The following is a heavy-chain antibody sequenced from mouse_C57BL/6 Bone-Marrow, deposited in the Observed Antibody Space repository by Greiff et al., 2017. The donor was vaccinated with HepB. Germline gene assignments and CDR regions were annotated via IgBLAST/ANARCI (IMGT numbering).Heavy chain of an antibody. V-gene: IGHV1-64*01. Sequence: VQLQQPGAELVKPGASVKLSCKASGYTFTSYWMHWVKQRPGQGLEWIGMIHPNSGSTNYNEKFKSKATLTVDKSSSTAYMQLSSLTSEDSAVYYCARGPFITRGYYYFDYWGQGTTLTVSS. CDR3: ARGPFITRGYYYFDY. D-gene: IGHD1-1*01. CDR1: GYTFTSYW. CDR2: IHPNSGST. J-gene: IGHJ2*01.